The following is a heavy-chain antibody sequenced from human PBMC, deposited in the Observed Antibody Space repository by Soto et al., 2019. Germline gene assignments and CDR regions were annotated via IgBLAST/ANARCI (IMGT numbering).Heavy chain of an antibody. CDR1: GGSISSYY. V-gene: IGHV4-59*01. CDR3: ARVKQQLGYNWFDP. J-gene: IGHJ5*02. Sequence: LSLTCTVSGGSISSYYWSWIRQPPGKGLEWIGYIYYSGSTNYNPSLKSRVTISVDTSKNQFSLKLSSVTAADTAVYYCARVKQQLGYNWFDPWGQGTLVTVSS. D-gene: IGHD6-13*01. CDR2: IYYSGST.